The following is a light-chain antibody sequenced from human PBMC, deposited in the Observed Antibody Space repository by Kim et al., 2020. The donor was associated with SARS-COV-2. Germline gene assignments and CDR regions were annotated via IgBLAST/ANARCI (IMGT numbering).Light chain of an antibody. V-gene: IGKV1-5*01. CDR3: QQYRNLWT. CDR1: QSSSNW. J-gene: IGKJ1*01. CDR2: DAS. Sequence: SASVGDRVTITCRASQSSSNWLAWYQQKPGKAPKLLINDASSLESGVPSRFSGSGTGTEFTLTISSLQPDDFATYYCQQYRNLWTFGQGTKVDIK.